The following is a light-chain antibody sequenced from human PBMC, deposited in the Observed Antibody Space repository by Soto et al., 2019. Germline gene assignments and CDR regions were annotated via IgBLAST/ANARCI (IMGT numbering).Light chain of an antibody. J-gene: IGLJ1*01. V-gene: IGLV2-14*01. CDR2: NVS. Sequence: QSVLTQPASVSGSPGQSITTSCTGTSSDVGGYNYVSWYQQHPGKAPKLIIYNVSNRPSGVSNRFSGSNSGNTASLPISGLQAEDEADYYCNCYTFASTPICVFGTGTKVTVL. CDR1: SSDVGGYNY. CDR3: NCYTFASTPICV.